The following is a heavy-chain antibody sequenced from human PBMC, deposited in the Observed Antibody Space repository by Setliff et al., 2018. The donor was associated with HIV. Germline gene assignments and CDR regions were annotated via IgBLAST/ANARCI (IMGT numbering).Heavy chain of an antibody. V-gene: IGHV4-39*01. CDR1: GGSASNSRYY. CDR2: IYYNEKT. D-gene: IGHD3-22*01. CDR3: ASRVYYYDSNNFLREEAFDP. J-gene: IGHJ5*02. Sequence: KPSETLSLTCTVSGGSASNSRYYWAWIRQPPGKGLEYIGSIYYNEKTYYSPSLKSRVTISIDTSKNQFSLNLTSVTAADSAVYYCASRVYYYDSNNFLREEAFDPWGQGTLGTVS.